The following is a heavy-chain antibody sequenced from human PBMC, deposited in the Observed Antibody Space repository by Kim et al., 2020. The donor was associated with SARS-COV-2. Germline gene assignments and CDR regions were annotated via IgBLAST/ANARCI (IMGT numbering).Heavy chain of an antibody. J-gene: IGHJ4*02. CDR1: GFTVSSNY. Sequence: GGSLRLSCAASGFTVSSNYMSWVHQAPGKGLEWVSVIYSGGSTYYADSVKGRFTISRDNSKNTVYLQMNSLTAEDTAVYYCARDTPTSAAGIYDYWGQGTLVTVSS. CDR3: ARDTPTSAAGIYDY. V-gene: IGHV3-66*02. D-gene: IGHD6-13*01. CDR2: IYSGGST.